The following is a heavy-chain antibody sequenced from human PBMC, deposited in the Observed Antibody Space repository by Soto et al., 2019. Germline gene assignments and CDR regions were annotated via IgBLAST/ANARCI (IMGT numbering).Heavy chain of an antibody. CDR2: INRSGST. CDR3: ARGRGSSWYYYYYGMDV. CDR1: GGSFSGYY. J-gene: IGHJ6*02. D-gene: IGHD6-13*01. V-gene: IGHV4-34*01. Sequence: PSETLSLTCAVYGGSFSGYYWSWIRQPPGKGLEWIGEINRSGSTNYNPSLKSRVTISVDTSKNQFSLKLSSVTAADTAVYYCARGRGSSWYYYYYGMDVWGQGTTVT.